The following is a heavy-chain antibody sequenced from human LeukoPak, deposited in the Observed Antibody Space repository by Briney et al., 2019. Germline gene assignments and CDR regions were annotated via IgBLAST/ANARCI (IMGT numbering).Heavy chain of an antibody. V-gene: IGHV1-2*02. Sequence: ASVKVSCKASGYTFTGFYVHWVRQAPGQGLEWMGWINPNTGGTNYAQKFQGRVTMTRDTSITTAYMELRRLRSDDTAVYYCARDFNWFDPWGQGTLVTASS. CDR3: ARDFNWFDP. J-gene: IGHJ5*02. CDR1: GYTFTGFY. CDR2: INPNTGGT.